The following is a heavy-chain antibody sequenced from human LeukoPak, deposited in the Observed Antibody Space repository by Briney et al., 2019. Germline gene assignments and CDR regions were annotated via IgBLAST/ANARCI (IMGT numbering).Heavy chain of an antibody. D-gene: IGHD3-22*01. V-gene: IGHV3-30*03. Sequence: GGSLRLSCVASGFTFNTYAIHWVRQAPGKGLEWVALISYNGGRKDYAESVKGRFTIDRDNSRNTGFLQMNSLRPDDTAVYSCARQKARGYLYEGLDYWGQGTLVTVSS. CDR2: ISYNGGRK. CDR1: GFTFNTYA. CDR3: ARQKARGYLYEGLDY. J-gene: IGHJ4*02.